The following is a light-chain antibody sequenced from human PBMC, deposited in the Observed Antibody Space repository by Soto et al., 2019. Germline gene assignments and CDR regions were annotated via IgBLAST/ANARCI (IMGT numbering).Light chain of an antibody. Sequence: DIQLTQSPSFLSASVGDRVTVTCRASQGINSYLAWYQQNPGKAPKLLIYTASTLQSGVPSRFSGSGSGTEFTLTITSLQPEDFAAYYCQQLYSYPLTFGGGTKVEIK. V-gene: IGKV1-9*01. J-gene: IGKJ4*01. CDR1: QGINSY. CDR3: QQLYSYPLT. CDR2: TAS.